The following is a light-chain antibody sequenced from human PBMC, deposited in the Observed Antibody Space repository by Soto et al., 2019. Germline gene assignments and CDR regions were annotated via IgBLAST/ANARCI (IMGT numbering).Light chain of an antibody. J-gene: IGKJ1*01. Sequence: EIVMTKSPATLYVSPGETATLSCRASQSVSTSFAWYQQKPGPAPRLLISGASTRATGVPARFSGSRSETEFTLTISSLQSEDFGVYYCQQYNSWWTFGQGPKVEIK. CDR3: QQYNSWWT. CDR2: GAS. V-gene: IGKV3-15*01. CDR1: QSVSTS.